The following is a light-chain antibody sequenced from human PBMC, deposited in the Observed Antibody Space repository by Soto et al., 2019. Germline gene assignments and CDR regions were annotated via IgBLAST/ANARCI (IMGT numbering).Light chain of an antibody. Sequence: QSALTQPASVSGSPGQSITVSCTGTSSDVGGYNYVSWYQQHPGKAPKLMIYDVSNRPSGVSNRFSGSKSGNTASLTISGLQAEDEADYYCSSYTSSSTPHVVFGGGTKLTVL. V-gene: IGLV2-14*01. CDR1: SSDVGGYNY. CDR3: SSYTSSSTPHVV. CDR2: DVS. J-gene: IGLJ2*01.